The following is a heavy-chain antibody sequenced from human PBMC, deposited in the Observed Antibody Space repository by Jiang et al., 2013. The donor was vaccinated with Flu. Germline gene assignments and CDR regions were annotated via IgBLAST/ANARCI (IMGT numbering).Heavy chain of an antibody. D-gene: IGHD6-19*01. J-gene: IGHJ4*02. CDR3: ARRYNSGWLIDY. V-gene: IGHV5-51*01. Sequence: YPGDSDTRYSPSFQGQVTISADKSISTAYLQWSRLRASDTAMYYCARRYNSGWLIDYWGQGTLVTVSS. CDR2: YPGDSDT.